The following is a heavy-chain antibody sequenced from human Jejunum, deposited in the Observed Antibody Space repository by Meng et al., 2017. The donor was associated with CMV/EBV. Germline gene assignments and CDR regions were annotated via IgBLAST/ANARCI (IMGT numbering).Heavy chain of an antibody. J-gene: IGHJ4*02. CDR1: GFTLSHHY. Sequence: SCGASGFTLSHHYMDWVRQDPGKGLGWVGRTRSKARSYRTEYAASVTGRFSISRDESKNSLHLQMNSLKTEDTAVYYCVRGHNSFDLWGQGTLVTVSS. CDR2: TRSKARSYRT. V-gene: IGHV3-72*01. D-gene: IGHD1-1*01. CDR3: VRGHNSFDL.